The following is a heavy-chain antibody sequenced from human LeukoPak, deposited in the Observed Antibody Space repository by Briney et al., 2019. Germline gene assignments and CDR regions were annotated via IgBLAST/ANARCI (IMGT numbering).Heavy chain of an antibody. D-gene: IGHD2-21*02. CDR2: IIGSGGST. CDR3: AKDSYCGGDCYKRAVDY. Sequence: PGGSLRLSCAASGFTFSSYAMSWVRQAPGKGLEWVSTIIGSGGSTYNADFVKGRFTISRDNSKNTLYLQMNSLRAEDKAVYYCAKDSYCGGDCYKRAVDYWGQGTLVTVSS. V-gene: IGHV3-23*01. CDR1: GFTFSSYA. J-gene: IGHJ4*02.